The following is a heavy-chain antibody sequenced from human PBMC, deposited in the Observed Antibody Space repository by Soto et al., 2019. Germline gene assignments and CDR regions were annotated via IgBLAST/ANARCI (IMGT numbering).Heavy chain of an antibody. CDR3: VVSESSYY. CDR1: GFTVSSNY. V-gene: IGHV3-53*01. Sequence: GGSLRLSCAASGFTVSSNYMSWVRQAPGKGLEWVSVIYSGGSTYYPDSVKGRFTISRDNSKNTLYLQMNSLRAEDTAVYYCVVSESSYYWGQGTLVTVSS. D-gene: IGHD6-6*01. J-gene: IGHJ4*02. CDR2: IYSGGST.